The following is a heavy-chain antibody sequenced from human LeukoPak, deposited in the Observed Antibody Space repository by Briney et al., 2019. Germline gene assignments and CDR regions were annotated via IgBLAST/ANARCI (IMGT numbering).Heavy chain of an antibody. Sequence: GGSLRLSCAASGFTFSSYWMNWVRQAPGKGLVWVSRIASDGSSTTYADPVKGRFSISRDNAKNTLYLQMNSLRVEDTAVYYCARGRPHGNDYWGQGTLVTVSS. D-gene: IGHD4-23*01. J-gene: IGHJ4*02. V-gene: IGHV3-74*01. CDR2: IASDGSST. CDR1: GFTFSSYW. CDR3: ARGRPHGNDY.